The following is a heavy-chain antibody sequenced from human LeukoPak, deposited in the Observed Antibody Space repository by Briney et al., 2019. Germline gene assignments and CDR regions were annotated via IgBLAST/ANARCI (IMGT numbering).Heavy chain of an antibody. CDR2: ITDSGRST. J-gene: IGHJ6*02. CDR3: AATLSVTTGSTYYGMDV. V-gene: IGHV3-23*01. Sequence: GGSLRLSCAASGFTFSSYAMSWVRQAPGKGLDWVSAITDSGRSTYYADSVKGRFTISRDNSKNTLYLQMSSLRADDTAVYYCAATLSVTTGSTYYGMDVWGQGTTVTVSS. D-gene: IGHD4-17*01. CDR1: GFTFSSYA.